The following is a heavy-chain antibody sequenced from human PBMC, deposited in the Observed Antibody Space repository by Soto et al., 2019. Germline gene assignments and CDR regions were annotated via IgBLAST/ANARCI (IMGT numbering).Heavy chain of an antibody. J-gene: IGHJ6*02. CDR2: ISHSGST. CDR1: GGSFSGYY. CDR3: ARGRRIVRVSRWACMDV. Sequence: TSETLSLTCAVYGGSFSGYYWSWIRQPPGKGLEWIGEISHSGSTNYNPSLKSRVTISVDTSKNQFSLKLSSVTAADTAVYYCARGRRIVRVSRWACMDVWGQGTMVTVSS. V-gene: IGHV4-34*01. D-gene: IGHD1-26*01.